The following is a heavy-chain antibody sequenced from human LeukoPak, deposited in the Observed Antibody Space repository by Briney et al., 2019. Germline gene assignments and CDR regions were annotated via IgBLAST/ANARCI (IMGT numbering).Heavy chain of an antibody. CDR2: ITRDGSST. V-gene: IGHV3-74*01. J-gene: IGHJ5*02. CDR3: ASHPGEGFWFDP. D-gene: IGHD3-10*01. Sequence: GGSLRLSCAASGFTFSSSWMHWVRQAPGKGLVWVSRITRDGSSTTYADSVKGRFTTSRDNAKNTLYLQMDSLRDDDTAVYYCASHPGEGFWFDPWGQGTLVTVSS. CDR1: GFTFSSSW.